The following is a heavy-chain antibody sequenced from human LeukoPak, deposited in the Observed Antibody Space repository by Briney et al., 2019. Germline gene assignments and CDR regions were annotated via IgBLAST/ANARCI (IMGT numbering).Heavy chain of an antibody. Sequence: GGSLRLSCATSGFSFSSYAMSWVRQAPGKGLEWVSSISSSSSYIYYADSVKGRFTFSRDNAKNSLYLQMNSLRVEDTAVYYCARGQWLVRGVYFDYWGQGTLVTVSS. J-gene: IGHJ4*02. CDR2: ISSSSSYI. D-gene: IGHD6-19*01. CDR3: ARGQWLVRGVYFDY. CDR1: GFSFSSYA. V-gene: IGHV3-21*06.